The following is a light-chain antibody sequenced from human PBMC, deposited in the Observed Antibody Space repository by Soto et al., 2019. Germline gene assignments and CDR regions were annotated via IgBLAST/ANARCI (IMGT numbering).Light chain of an antibody. CDR1: QSVSSN. J-gene: IGKJ1*01. CDR2: ESS. CDR3: QQRSNWPWT. Sequence: EIVLTKSAANLSLSPGERANLXCRASQSVSSNLAWYQQRPGQAPRLLICESSNRAQVNPARFSCSGSVTDFTRTISCLEPEDFAVYYGQQRSNWPWTFGQGTKVDI. V-gene: IGKV3-11*01.